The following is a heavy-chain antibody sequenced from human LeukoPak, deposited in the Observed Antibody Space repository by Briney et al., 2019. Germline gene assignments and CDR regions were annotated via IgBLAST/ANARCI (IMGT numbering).Heavy chain of an antibody. D-gene: IGHD6-13*01. Sequence: GESLKISCKGFGYSFTSYWISWVRQMPGKGLEWTGKIDPSDSYINYSPSFQGHVTFSADKSISTAYLQWSSLKASGTAMYYCARHLDSSSDWFDPWGQGTLVTVSS. V-gene: IGHV5-10-1*01. CDR3: ARHLDSSSDWFDP. J-gene: IGHJ5*02. CDR2: IDPSDSYI. CDR1: GYSFTSYW.